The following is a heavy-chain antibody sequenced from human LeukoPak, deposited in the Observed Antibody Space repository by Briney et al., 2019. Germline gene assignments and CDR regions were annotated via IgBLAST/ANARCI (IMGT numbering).Heavy chain of an antibody. Sequence: GGSLRLSCAASGFTFNDYDMSWVRHPPGKGLESVSGINWSGGSKFYPDSVKGVFTILRDNTNHSLYLQMNSLRGEDTALYYCAREGSGSPHYGMDVWGEGTTVTVSS. J-gene: IGHJ6*04. V-gene: IGHV3-20*04. CDR2: INWSGGSK. CDR1: GFTFNDYD. D-gene: IGHD3-10*01. CDR3: AREGSGSPHYGMDV.